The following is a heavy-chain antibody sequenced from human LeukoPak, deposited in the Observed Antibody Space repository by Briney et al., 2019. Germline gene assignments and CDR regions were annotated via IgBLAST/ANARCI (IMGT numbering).Heavy chain of an antibody. J-gene: IGHJ4*02. CDR3: AAGSSVDCSRTSCPPTVY. CDR2: ISFDGTNK. CDR1: GFTFSNSA. V-gene: IGHV3-30-3*01. D-gene: IGHD2-2*01. Sequence: PGGSLRLSCAASGFTFSNSAMHWVRQAPGKGLEWVAVISFDGTNKYYADSVKGRFTISRDNSKNTVYVQMSSLRGDDSGVYYCAAGSSVDCSRTSCPPTVYWGQGTLVTVSS.